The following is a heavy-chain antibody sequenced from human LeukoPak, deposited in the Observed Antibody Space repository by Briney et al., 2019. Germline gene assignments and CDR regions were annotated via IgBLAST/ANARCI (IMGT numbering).Heavy chain of an antibody. J-gene: IGHJ4*02. CDR1: GFTFSSYS. Sequence: GGSLRLSCAASGFTFSSYSMNWVRQAPGKGLEWVSYISSSSSTIYYAVSVKGRFTISRDNAKNSLYLQMNSLRAEDTAVYYCARDPGYGGNSEACDYWGQGTLVTVSS. V-gene: IGHV3-48*01. D-gene: IGHD4-23*01. CDR3: ARDPGYGGNSEACDY. CDR2: ISSSSSTI.